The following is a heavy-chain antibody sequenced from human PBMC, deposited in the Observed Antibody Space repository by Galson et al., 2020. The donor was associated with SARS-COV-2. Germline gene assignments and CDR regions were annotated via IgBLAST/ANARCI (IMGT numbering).Heavy chain of an antibody. Sequence: ASETLSLTCTVSGYSISSGYYWGWIRQPPGKGLEWIGSIYHSGSTYYNPSLKSRVTISVDTSKNQFSLKLSSVTAADTAVYYCARVGGITMIVVVTAPTSYFDYWGQGTLVTVSS. CDR2: IYHSGST. D-gene: IGHD3-22*01. J-gene: IGHJ4*02. V-gene: IGHV4-38-2*02. CDR1: GYSISSGYY. CDR3: ARVGGITMIVVVTAPTSYFDY.